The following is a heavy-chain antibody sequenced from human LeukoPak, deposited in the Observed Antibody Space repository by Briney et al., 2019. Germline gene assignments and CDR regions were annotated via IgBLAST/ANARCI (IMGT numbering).Heavy chain of an antibody. CDR1: GFTSSSYS. D-gene: IGHD3-10*01. CDR2: ISSTTSYI. Sequence: GGSLRLSCAASGFTSSSYSMNWVRQAPGKGLEWVSFISSTTSYIYYADSVKGRFTISRDNAKNSLYLQMNSLRAEDTAVYYCARDGSSGSISFDYWGQGTLVTVSS. CDR3: ARDGSSGSISFDY. J-gene: IGHJ4*02. V-gene: IGHV3-21*01.